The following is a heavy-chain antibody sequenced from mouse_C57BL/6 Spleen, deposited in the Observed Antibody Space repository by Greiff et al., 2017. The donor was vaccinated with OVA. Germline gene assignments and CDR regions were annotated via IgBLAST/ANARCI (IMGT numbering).Heavy chain of an antibody. CDR3: ARALDSSGPYYYAMDY. J-gene: IGHJ4*01. Sequence: QVQLQQPGTELVKPGASVKLSCKASGYTLTSYWMHWVKQRPGQGLEWIGNINPSNGGTNYNEKFKSKATLTVDKSSSTAYMQLSSLTSEDSAVYYCARALDSSGPYYYAMDYWGQGTSVTVSS. V-gene: IGHV1-53*01. D-gene: IGHD3-2*02. CDR1: GYTLTSYW. CDR2: INPSNGGT.